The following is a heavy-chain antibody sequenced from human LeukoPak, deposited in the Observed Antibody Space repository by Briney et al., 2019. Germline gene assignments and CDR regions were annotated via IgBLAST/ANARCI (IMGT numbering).Heavy chain of an antibody. V-gene: IGHV3-30*02. CDR1: GFTFSSYG. J-gene: IGHJ4*02. CDR2: IRYDGSNT. D-gene: IGHD6-13*01. Sequence: WGSLRLSCAASGFTFSSYGMHWFRQAPGKGLEGVAFIRYDGSNTYYVDSVKGRFTISSDNSKTTLYLQMNSLRAEDTAVYYCAKDGIASTGPYHFDYWGQGTLVTVSS. CDR3: AKDGIASTGPYHFDY.